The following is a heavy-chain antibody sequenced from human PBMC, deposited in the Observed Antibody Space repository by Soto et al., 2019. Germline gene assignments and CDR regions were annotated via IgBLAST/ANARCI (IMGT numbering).Heavy chain of an antibody. CDR1: GGTFSSYA. Sequence: ASVKVSCKASGGTFSSYAISWVRQAPGQGLEWMGGIIPIFGTANYAQKFQGRVTITADESTSTAYMELSSLRSEDTAVYYCARTHFYEELRLPYWGQGTLVTVSS. J-gene: IGHJ4*02. D-gene: IGHD1-26*01. V-gene: IGHV1-69*13. CDR3: ARTHFYEELRLPY. CDR2: IIPIFGTA.